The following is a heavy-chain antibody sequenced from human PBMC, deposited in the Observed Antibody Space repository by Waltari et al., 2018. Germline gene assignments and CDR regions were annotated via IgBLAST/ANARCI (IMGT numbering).Heavy chain of an antibody. V-gene: IGHV4-34*01. CDR1: GGSFSGYY. CDR2: INHSGST. CDR3: AGEGYSSSWTGAEYFQH. J-gene: IGHJ1*01. Sequence: QVQLQQWGAGLLKPSETLSLTCAVYGGSFSGYYWSWIRQPPGKGLEWIGEINHSGSTNYNPSLKSRVTISVDTSKNQFSLKLSSGTAADTAVYYCAGEGYSSSWTGAEYFQHWARAHWSPSPQ. D-gene: IGHD6-13*01.